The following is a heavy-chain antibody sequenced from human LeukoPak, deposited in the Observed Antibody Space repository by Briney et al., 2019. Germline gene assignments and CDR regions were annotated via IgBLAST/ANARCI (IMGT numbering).Heavy chain of an antibody. V-gene: IGHV4-30-4*01. CDR1: GGSISSGDYY. CDR2: IYYGGST. CDR3: ARQQLVRYPIIYYFDY. Sequence: SETLSLTCTVSGGSISSGDYYWSWIRQPPGKGLEWIGYIYYGGSTYYNPSLKSRVTISVDTSKNQFSLKLSSVTAADTAVYYCARQQLVRYPIIYYFDYWGQGTLVTVSS. D-gene: IGHD6-13*01. J-gene: IGHJ4*02.